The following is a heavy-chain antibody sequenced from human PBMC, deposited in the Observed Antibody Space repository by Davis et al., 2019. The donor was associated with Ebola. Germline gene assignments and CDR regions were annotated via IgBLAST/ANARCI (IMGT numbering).Heavy chain of an antibody. CDR1: GFTFSSYS. CDR3: AKDNRGFQQLVHWFDP. CDR2: ISSRSSSI. V-gene: IGHV3-48*02. D-gene: IGHD6-13*01. J-gene: IGHJ5*02. Sequence: PGGSLRLSCEASGFTFSSYSMIWVRQAPGKGLEWVSFISSRSSSIYYADSVKGRFTISRDNAKNSLYLQMNSLRDEDTAVYYCAKDNRGFQQLVHWFDPWGQGTLVTVSS.